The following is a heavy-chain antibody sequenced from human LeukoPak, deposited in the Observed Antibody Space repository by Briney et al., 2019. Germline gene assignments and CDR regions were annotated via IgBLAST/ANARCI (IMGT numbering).Heavy chain of an antibody. CDR1: GGSISSYY. CDR3: ARDRPDILTGYYTDYFYYYGMDV. D-gene: IGHD3-9*01. CDR2: IYTSGST. V-gene: IGHV4-4*07. J-gene: IGHJ6*02. Sequence: PSETLSLTCTVSGGSISSYYLSWIRQPAGKGLEWIGRIYTSGSTNYNPSLKSRVTMSVDTSKNHFSLKLSSVTAADTAVYYCARDRPDILTGYYTDYFYYYGMDVWGQGTTVTVSS.